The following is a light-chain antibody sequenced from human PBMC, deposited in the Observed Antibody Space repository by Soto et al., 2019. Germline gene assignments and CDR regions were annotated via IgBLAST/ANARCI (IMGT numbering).Light chain of an antibody. CDR1: QGISSY. CDR2: AAS. J-gene: IGKJ1*01. Sequence: AIRMTQSPSSFSASTGDRVTITCRASQGISSYLAWYQQKPGKAPKLLIYAASTLQSGVPSRFSCSGSGTDFTLTISCLQSEDFATYYCQQYYSYPPTFGQGTKVDIK. CDR3: QQYYSYPPT. V-gene: IGKV1-8*01.